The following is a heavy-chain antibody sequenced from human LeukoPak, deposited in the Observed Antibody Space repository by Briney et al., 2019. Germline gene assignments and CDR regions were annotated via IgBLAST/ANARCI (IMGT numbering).Heavy chain of an antibody. J-gene: IGHJ4*02. CDR2: IYPSDSDT. CDR3: ARVQAGVIAEYYFDY. Sequence: GESLKISCKGSGYSFTSYWIGWVRQMPGKGLEWMGIIYPSDSDTRYSPSFQGQVTISADKSISTAYLQWSSLKASDTAMYYCARVQAGVIAEYYFDYWGQGTLVTVSS. CDR1: GYSFTSYW. V-gene: IGHV5-51*01. D-gene: IGHD3-10*01.